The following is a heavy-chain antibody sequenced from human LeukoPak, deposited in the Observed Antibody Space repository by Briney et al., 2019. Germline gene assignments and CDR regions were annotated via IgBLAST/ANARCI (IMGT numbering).Heavy chain of an antibody. CDR2: TYYRSKWFN. V-gene: IGHV6-1*01. CDR1: GDSVSSNSAA. J-gene: IGHJ4*02. Sequence: SQTLSLTCAISGDSVSSNSAAWNWIRQSPSRGLEWLGRTYYRSKWFNDYAVSMKSRITINPDTSKDQFSLQLNSVTPEDTAVYYCARDAGSGWSSFDYWGQGTLVTASS. D-gene: IGHD6-19*01. CDR3: ARDAGSGWSSFDY.